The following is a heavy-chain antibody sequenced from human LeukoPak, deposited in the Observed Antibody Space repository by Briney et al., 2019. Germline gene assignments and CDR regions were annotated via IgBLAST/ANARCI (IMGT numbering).Heavy chain of an antibody. CDR3: ARVRYDSIVVVPAATLDY. CDR1: GYTFTGYY. V-gene: IGHV1-2*02. Sequence: GASVKVSCKASGYTFTGYYMHWVRQAPGQGLEWMGWINPNSGGTNYAQKFQGRVTMTRDTSISTAYMELSRLRSDDTAVYYCARVRYDSIVVVPAATLDYWGQGTLVTVSS. D-gene: IGHD2-2*01. CDR2: INPNSGGT. J-gene: IGHJ4*02.